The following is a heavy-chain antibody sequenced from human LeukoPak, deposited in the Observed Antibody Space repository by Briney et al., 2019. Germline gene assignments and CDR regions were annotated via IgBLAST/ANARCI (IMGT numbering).Heavy chain of an antibody. D-gene: IGHD3-3*01. J-gene: IGHJ5*02. V-gene: IGHV1-8*03. CDR2: MNANSGNT. Sequence: ASVKVSCKASRYTFTSYDINWVRQAPGQGLEWMGWMNANSGNTVYAQKFQGRVTITRNTSISTAYMELSSLRSEDTAVYYCARGSGRITIFGVVIILGRFDPWSQGTLVTVSS. CDR1: RYTFTSYD. CDR3: ARGSGRITIFGVVIILGRFDP.